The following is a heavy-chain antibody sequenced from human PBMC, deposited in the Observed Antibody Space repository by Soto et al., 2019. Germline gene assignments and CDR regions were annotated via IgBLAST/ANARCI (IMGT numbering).Heavy chain of an antibody. V-gene: IGHV4-39*01. CDR2: IYYSGST. CDR3: ARLRMSWFEP. CDR1: GGCISSSSYY. D-gene: IGHD3-16*01. J-gene: IGHJ5*02. Sequence: SETLSLTCTVSGGCISSSSYYWGWIRQPPGKGLEWIGSIYYSGSTYSDPSLKSRVTIAVGTYKNQFSLKLSSVTAAATAVYYCARLRMSWFEPWRQGTLVTVSS.